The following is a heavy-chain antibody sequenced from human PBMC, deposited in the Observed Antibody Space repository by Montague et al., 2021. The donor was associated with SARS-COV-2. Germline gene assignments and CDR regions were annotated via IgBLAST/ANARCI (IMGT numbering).Heavy chain of an antibody. CDR2: FSGSGGST. J-gene: IGHJ6*02. D-gene: IGHD3-10*01. V-gene: IGHV3-23*01. Sequence: SLRLSCAASGFTFSSYAMSWVRQAPGKGLEWVSAFSGSGGSTYYADSVKGRFTISRDNVKNTLYLQMNSLRAEDTAVYYCAKAGDTMVRGVITSYYYYGMDVWGPGTTVTVSS. CDR1: GFTFSSYA. CDR3: AKAGDTMVRGVITSYYYYGMDV.